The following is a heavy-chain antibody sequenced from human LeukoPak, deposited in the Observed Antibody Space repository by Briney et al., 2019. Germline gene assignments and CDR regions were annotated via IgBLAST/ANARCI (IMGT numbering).Heavy chain of an antibody. V-gene: IGHV3-30*02. CDR3: AKGSYYYDTTAFDI. Sequence: GGSLRLSCAASGFTFSSYGMHWVRQAPGKGLEWVAFIRYDGSNKYYADSVKGRFTNSRDNSNNTLYLQMNSLRAEDTAVYYCAKGSYYYDTTAFDIWGQGTMVTVSS. D-gene: IGHD3-22*01. CDR2: IRYDGSNK. J-gene: IGHJ3*02. CDR1: GFTFSSYG.